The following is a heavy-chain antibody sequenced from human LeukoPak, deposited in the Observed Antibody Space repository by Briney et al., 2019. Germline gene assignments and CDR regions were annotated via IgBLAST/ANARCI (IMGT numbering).Heavy chain of an antibody. CDR2: IKQDGSEK. CDR1: GFTLSTYW. Sequence: GGSLRLSCAASGFTLSTYWMTWVRQAPGKGLEWVANIKQDGSEKYYVDSVKGRFTISRDNAKKLLYLQMNRLRVEDTAVYYCARDRGSSGRLGRFDNWGQGTLVTVSP. V-gene: IGHV3-7*01. J-gene: IGHJ4*02. CDR3: ARDRGSSGRLGRFDN. D-gene: IGHD6-19*01.